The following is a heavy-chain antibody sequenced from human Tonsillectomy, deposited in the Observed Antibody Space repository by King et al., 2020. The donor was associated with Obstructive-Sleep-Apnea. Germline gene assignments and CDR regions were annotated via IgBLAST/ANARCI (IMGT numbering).Heavy chain of an antibody. CDR3: ARDFGYYYDSSGC. J-gene: IGHJ4*02. Sequence: QLQESGPGLVKPSETLSLTCTVSGGSISSSSYYWGWIRQPPGKGLEWMGSIYHSGSTYYNPSLKSRVTITVDTPKNHFSLKLRSVTAADTAVYYCARDFGYYYDSSGCWGQGTLVTVSS. CDR2: IYHSGST. D-gene: IGHD3-22*01. V-gene: IGHV4-39*07. CDR1: GGSISSSSYY.